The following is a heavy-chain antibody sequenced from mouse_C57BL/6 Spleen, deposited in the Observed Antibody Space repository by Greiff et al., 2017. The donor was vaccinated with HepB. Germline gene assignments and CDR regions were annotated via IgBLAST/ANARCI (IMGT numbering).Heavy chain of an antibody. J-gene: IGHJ1*03. Sequence: QVQLKESGAELARPGASVKMSCKASGYTFTSYTMHWVKQRPGQGLEWIGYINPSSGYTKYNQKFKDKATLTADKSSSTAYMQLSSLTSEDSAVYYCANPPYYGSSYWYFDVWGTGTTVTVSS. V-gene: IGHV1-4*01. CDR1: GYTFTSYT. D-gene: IGHD1-1*01. CDR2: INPSSGYT. CDR3: ANPPYYGSSYWYFDV.